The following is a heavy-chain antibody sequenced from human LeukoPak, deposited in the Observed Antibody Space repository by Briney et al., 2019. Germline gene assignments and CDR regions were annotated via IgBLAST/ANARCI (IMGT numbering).Heavy chain of an antibody. CDR1: GGSISSSSYY. J-gene: IGHJ4*02. Sequence: SETLSLTCTVSGGSISSSSYYWGWIRQPPGKGLEWIGSIYYSGSTYYNPSLKSRVTISVDTSKNQFSLKLSSVTAADTAVYYCARGGPVGSSLDYWGQGTLVTVSS. CDR2: IYYSGST. V-gene: IGHV4-39*01. CDR3: ARGGPVGSSLDY. D-gene: IGHD6-13*01.